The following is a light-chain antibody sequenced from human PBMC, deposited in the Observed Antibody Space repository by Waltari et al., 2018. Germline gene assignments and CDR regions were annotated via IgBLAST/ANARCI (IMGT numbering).Light chain of an antibody. CDR2: LNT. Sequence: SYVLTQAPSVSVAPGKTARITCGGNNIGSKTVQWFQQKPGQAPVLVIYLNTDRPSGIPERFSGSNSGNTATLTISRVEAGDEADYYCHVWDTTGDPWVFGGGTKLTVL. J-gene: IGLJ3*02. V-gene: IGLV3-21*04. CDR1: NIGSKT. CDR3: HVWDTTGDPWV.